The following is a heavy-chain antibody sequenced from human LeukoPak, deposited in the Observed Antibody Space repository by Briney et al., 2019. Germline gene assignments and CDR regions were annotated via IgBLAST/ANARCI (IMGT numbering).Heavy chain of an antibody. CDR2: ISSSSSTI. CDR1: GFTFSSYS. D-gene: IGHD2-15*01. J-gene: IGHJ4*02. CDR3: ARGGTIVVVVAATDY. Sequence: PGGSRRLSCAASGFTFSSYSMNWVRQAPGKGLEWVSYISSSSSTIYYADSVKGRFTISRDNAKNSLYLQMNSLRAEDTAVYYCARGGTIVVVVAATDYWGQGTLVTVSS. V-gene: IGHV3-48*01.